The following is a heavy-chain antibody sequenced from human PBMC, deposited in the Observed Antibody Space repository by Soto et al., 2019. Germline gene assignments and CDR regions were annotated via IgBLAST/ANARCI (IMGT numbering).Heavy chain of an antibody. CDR1: GGSISSYY. CDR2: IYYSGST. J-gene: IGHJ6*03. Sequence: QVQLQESGPGLVKPSETLSLTCTVSGGSISSYYWSWIRQPPGKGLEWIGYIYYSGSTNYNPSLKSRVTISVDTSKNQFSLKLSSVTAADTAVYYCARSVVWFGEPTYYYYYMDVWGKGTTVTVS. D-gene: IGHD3-10*01. CDR3: ARSVVWFGEPTYYYYYMDV. V-gene: IGHV4-59*01.